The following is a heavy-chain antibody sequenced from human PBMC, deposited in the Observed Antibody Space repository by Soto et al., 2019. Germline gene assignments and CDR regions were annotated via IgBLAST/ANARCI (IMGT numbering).Heavy chain of an antibody. V-gene: IGHV3-21*05. CDR1: GFTFSSYS. D-gene: IGHD5-18*01. Sequence: EVQLVESGGGLVQPGGSLRLSCAASGFTFSSYSMNWVRQAPGKGLEWVSYISSSSSYIYYADSVKGRFTISRDNAKNSLYLQMNSLRAEDTAVYYCARDQRGRYSYGMPFGFDPWGQGTLVTVSS. J-gene: IGHJ5*02. CDR2: ISSSSSYI. CDR3: ARDQRGRYSYGMPFGFDP.